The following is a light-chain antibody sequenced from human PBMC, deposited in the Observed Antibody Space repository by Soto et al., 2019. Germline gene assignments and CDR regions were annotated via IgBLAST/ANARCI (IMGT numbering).Light chain of an antibody. CDR1: QSVSRT. Sequence: EIVMTQSPASLSVSPGERATLSCRASQSVSRTLAWYQQKPGQAPRLLIYGASTRATGIPARFSGRGSGTDFTLTISSLQSEDFGVYYCQQYDSWRYTFGQGTRLEIK. CDR2: GAS. J-gene: IGKJ5*01. V-gene: IGKV3-15*01. CDR3: QQYDSWRYT.